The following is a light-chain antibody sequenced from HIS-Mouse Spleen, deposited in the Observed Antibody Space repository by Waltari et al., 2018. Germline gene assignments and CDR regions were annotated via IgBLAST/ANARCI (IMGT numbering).Light chain of an antibody. CDR2: DAS. CDR1: QSVSSY. J-gene: IGKJ5*01. V-gene: IGKV3-11*01. CDR3: QQRSNWPPIT. Sequence: EIVFTQSPATLSSSPGESATLSCRASQSVSSYLAWYQQKPGQAPRLLIYDASNRATGIPARFSGSGSGTDFTLTISSLEPEDFAVYYCQQRSNWPPITFGQGTRLEIK.